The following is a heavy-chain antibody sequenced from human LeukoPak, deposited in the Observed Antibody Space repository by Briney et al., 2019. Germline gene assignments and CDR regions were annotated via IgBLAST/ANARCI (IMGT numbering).Heavy chain of an antibody. V-gene: IGHV4-4*07. CDR1: GYSVSTGYY. CDR2: VSASGTI. D-gene: IGHD5-12*01. Sequence: PSETLSLTCTVSGYSVSTGYYWSWIRQSAGKGLEWIGRVSASGTIRYNPSLESRVTMSVDTSKNQFSLKLSSVTAADTAVYFCARGMAAAYDYNWFDPWGQGTLVTVSS. CDR3: ARGMAAAYDYNWFDP. J-gene: IGHJ5*02.